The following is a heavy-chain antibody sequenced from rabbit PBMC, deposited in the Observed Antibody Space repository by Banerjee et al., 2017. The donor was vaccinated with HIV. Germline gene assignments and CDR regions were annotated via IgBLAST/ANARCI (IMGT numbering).Heavy chain of an antibody. CDR3: ARDLAGVIGWNFNL. J-gene: IGHJ4*01. CDR2: IDAGSSGST. D-gene: IGHD4-1*01. V-gene: IGHV1S40*01. CDR1: GFSFNGNYH. Sequence: QSLEESGGDLVKPGASLTLTCTASGFSFNGNYHMCWVRQAPGKGLEWIACIDAGSSGSTYHASWAKGRFTISKTSSTTVTLQMTSLTAADTATYLCARDLAGVIGWNFNLWGPGTLVTVS.